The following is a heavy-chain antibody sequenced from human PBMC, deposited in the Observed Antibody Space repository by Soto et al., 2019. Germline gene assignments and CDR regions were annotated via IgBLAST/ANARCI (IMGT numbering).Heavy chain of an antibody. V-gene: IGHV4-31*03. CDR2: IYYSGST. Sequence: QVQLQESGPGLVKPSQTMSLTCTVSGGSISSGGYYWSWIRQHPGKGLEWIGYIYYSGSTYYNPSLKSRVTISGDTSKNQCSLKLSSVTAADTAVYYCARDGDYSGDAFDIWGQGTMVTVSS. D-gene: IGHD4-17*01. CDR3: ARDGDYSGDAFDI. CDR1: GGSISSGGYY. J-gene: IGHJ3*02.